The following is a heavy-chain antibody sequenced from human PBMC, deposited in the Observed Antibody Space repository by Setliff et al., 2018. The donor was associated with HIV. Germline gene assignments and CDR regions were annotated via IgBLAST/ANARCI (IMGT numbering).Heavy chain of an antibody. CDR3: ARGGYYYDSSGYGRLDY. CDR2: INHRGST. CDR1: GGSFSGYY. J-gene: IGHJ4*02. Sequence: TLSLTCAVYGGSFSGYYWSWIRQPPGKGLEWIGEINHRGSTNYNPSLESRVTISVDTSKNQFSLKLSSVTAADTAVYYCARGGYYYDSSGYGRLDYWGQGTLVTVSS. D-gene: IGHD3-22*01. V-gene: IGHV4-34*01.